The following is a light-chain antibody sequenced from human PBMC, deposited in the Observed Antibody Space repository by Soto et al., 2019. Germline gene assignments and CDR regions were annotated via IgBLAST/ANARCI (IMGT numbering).Light chain of an antibody. Sequence: DIQMTQSPSTLSASVGDRVTITCRASQSISSWLAWYQQKPGKAPKVLIYEASSLESGVPSRSSGSGSGTEFTLNISSLQPDDFATYYCQPYNSFALTFGGGTKVEIK. CDR1: QSISSW. CDR3: QPYNSFALT. CDR2: EAS. J-gene: IGKJ4*01. V-gene: IGKV1-5*03.